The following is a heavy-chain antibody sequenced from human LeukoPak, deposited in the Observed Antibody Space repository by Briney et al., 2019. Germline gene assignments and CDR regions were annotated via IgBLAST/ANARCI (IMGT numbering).Heavy chain of an antibody. D-gene: IGHD2-15*01. CDR3: ARGGGHLSDCSGGSCYSGKPYYFDY. Sequence: SETLSLTCAVYGGSFSGYYWSWIRQPPGKGLEWIGEINHSGSTNYNPSLESRVTISVDTSRNQSSLKLSSVTAADTAVYYCARGGGHLSDCSGGSCYSGKPYYFDYWGQGTLVTVSS. CDR2: INHSGST. V-gene: IGHV4-34*01. CDR1: GGSFSGYY. J-gene: IGHJ4*02.